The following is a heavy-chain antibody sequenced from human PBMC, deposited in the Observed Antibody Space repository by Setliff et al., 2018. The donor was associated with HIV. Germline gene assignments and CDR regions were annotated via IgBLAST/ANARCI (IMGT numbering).Heavy chain of an antibody. CDR1: GGSFSGYY. CDR3: ARGLTVHDNFDI. V-gene: IGHV4-34*01. CDR2: INHSGIT. Sequence: PSETLSLTCAVYGGSFSGYYWSWIRQPPGKGLEWIGEINHSGITNYNPSLKSRVTISVDTSKNQFSLKLSPVAAADTAVYYCARGLTVHDNFDIWGQGTMVTVSS. D-gene: IGHD3-22*01. J-gene: IGHJ3*02.